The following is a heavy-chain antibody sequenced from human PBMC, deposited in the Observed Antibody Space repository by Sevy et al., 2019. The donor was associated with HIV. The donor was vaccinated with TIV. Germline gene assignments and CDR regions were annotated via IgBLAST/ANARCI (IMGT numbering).Heavy chain of an antibody. D-gene: IGHD3-22*01. V-gene: IGHV3-23*01. J-gene: IGHJ4*02. CDR3: AKGGHYYDSSGDYLNYFDY. CDR2: ISGSARST. CDR1: GFTFTSYA. Sequence: GGSLRLSCAASGFTFTSYAMSWVRQAPGKGPEWVSAISGSARSTYYADSVKGRFTISRDNSKNTLYLLMNSLRAEDTAVYYCAKGGHYYDSSGDYLNYFDYWGQGTLVTVSS.